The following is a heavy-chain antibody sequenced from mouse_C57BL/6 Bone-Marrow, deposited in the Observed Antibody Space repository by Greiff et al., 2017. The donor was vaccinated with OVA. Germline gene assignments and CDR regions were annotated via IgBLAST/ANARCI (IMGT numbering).Heavy chain of an antibody. D-gene: IGHD3-2*02. Sequence: QVQLQQSGPGLVQPSQSLSITCTVSGFSLTSYGVHWVRQSPGKGLEWLGVIWRGGSTDYNAAFMSRLSITKDNSKSQVFFKMNSLQADDTATYYCAKEDSSGYVYYFDYWGQGTTLTVSS. V-gene: IGHV2-5*01. CDR1: GFSLTSYG. CDR3: AKEDSSGYVYYFDY. CDR2: IWRGGST. J-gene: IGHJ2*01.